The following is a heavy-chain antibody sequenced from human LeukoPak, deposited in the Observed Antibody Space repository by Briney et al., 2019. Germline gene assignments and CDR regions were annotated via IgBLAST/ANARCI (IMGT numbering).Heavy chain of an antibody. CDR1: GYTFTSYG. V-gene: IGHV1-18*01. J-gene: IGHJ4*02. D-gene: IGHD6-19*01. CDR2: ISAYNGNT. CDR3: XREGWSSGWYKGKYYFDY. Sequence: GASVKVSCKASGYTFTSYGISWVRQAPGQGLEWMGWISAYNGNTNYAQKLQGRVTMTTDTSTSIAYMELRSLRSDDTAVYYCXREGWSSGWYKGKYYFDYWGQGTLVTVSS.